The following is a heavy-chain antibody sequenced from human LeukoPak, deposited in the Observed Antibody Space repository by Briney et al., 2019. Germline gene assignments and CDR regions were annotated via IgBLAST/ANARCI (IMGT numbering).Heavy chain of an antibody. D-gene: IGHD3-22*01. Sequence: GGSLRLSCAAFGFTFSSYWMSWVRQAPGKGLEWVANIKQDGSEKYYVDSVKGRFTISRDNAKNSLYLQMNSLRAEDTAVYYCARSRTYYYDSSGYPWGQGTLVTVSS. J-gene: IGHJ4*02. CDR3: ARSRTYYYDSSGYP. CDR2: IKQDGSEK. V-gene: IGHV3-7*01. CDR1: GFTFSSYW.